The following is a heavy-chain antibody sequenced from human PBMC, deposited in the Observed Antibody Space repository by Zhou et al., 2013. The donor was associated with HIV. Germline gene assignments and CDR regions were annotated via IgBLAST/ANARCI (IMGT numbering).Heavy chain of an antibody. V-gene: IGHV1-69*05. CDR2: IIPTFGRT. D-gene: IGHD3-9*01. CDR3: ARAQGDILTEGYFDY. CDR1: GGTFSSYG. Sequence: QVQLVQSGAEVKKPGSSVKVSCKASGGTFSSYGLSWVRQAPGQGPEWMGGIIPTFGRTDYAQKFQGRVTITTDESTSTAYMDLSSLRSEDTAIYYCARAQGDILTEGYFDYWGQGTLVTVSS. J-gene: IGHJ4*02.